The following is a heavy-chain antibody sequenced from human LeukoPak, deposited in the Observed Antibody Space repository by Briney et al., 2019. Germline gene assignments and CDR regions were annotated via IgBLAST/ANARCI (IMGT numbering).Heavy chain of an antibody. Sequence: ASVKVSCKASGGTFSSYTISWVRQAPGQGLEWMGRIIPILGIANYAQKFQGRVTITADKSTSTAYMELSSLRSEDTAVYYCAIANYDFWSGYYPPDYWGQGTLSPSPQ. CDR3: AIANYDFWSGYYPPDY. J-gene: IGHJ4*02. V-gene: IGHV1-69*02. CDR1: GGTFSSYT. D-gene: IGHD3-3*01. CDR2: IIPILGIA.